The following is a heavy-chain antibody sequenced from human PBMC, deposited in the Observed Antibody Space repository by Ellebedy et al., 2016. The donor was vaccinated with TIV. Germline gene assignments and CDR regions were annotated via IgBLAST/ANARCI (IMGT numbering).Heavy chain of an antibody. J-gene: IGHJ6*02. Sequence: PGGSLRLSCAACGFTFSTYGMQWVCQAPGKGLEWVSSISSSSSYIYYADSVKGRFTISRDNAKNSLYLQMNSLRAEDTAVYYCAREQVSRDYYGMDVWGQGTTVTVSS. D-gene: IGHD2-2*01. CDR2: ISSSSSYI. V-gene: IGHV3-21*01. CDR3: AREQVSRDYYGMDV. CDR1: GFTFSTYG.